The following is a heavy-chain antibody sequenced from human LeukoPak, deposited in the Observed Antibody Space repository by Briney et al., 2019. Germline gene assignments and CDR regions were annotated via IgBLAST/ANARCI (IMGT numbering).Heavy chain of an antibody. Sequence: PGRSLRLSRVASGVTLSNYAMSCARHPPRNGREWVSGISSSGRGGNTYYADSVKGRFTISRDSSRNTLFLHMNTLRAEDTAIYYCAKDRTVGASCWYFDLWGRGTLVTVSS. CDR3: AKDRTVGASCWYFDL. CDR1: GVTLSNYA. CDR2: ISSSGRGGNT. D-gene: IGHD1-26*01. V-gene: IGHV3-23*01. J-gene: IGHJ2*01.